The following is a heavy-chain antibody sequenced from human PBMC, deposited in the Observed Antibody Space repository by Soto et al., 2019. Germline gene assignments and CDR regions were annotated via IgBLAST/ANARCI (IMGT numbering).Heavy chain of an antibody. CDR1: GGTFSNYG. V-gene: IGHV1-69*01. D-gene: IGHD3-22*01. CDR2: IIPLFATT. Sequence: QVQLVQSGAEVKNPGSSVKVSCKTSGGTFSNYGISWVRQAPGQGLEWMGGIIPLFATTNYAQKFQGRVTITADESARTAYWEVSSLRSEDTAVFYCARGRRKYYESGPYVAVHDAIDIWGQWTMVIVSS. J-gene: IGHJ3*02. CDR3: ARGRRKYYESGPYVAVHDAIDI.